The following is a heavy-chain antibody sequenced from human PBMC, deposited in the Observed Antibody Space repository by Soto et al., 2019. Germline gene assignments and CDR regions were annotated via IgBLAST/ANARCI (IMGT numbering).Heavy chain of an antibody. CDR3: ATSPRFAFDF. J-gene: IGHJ3*01. V-gene: IGHV4-61*01. CDR1: GGSVSGDKNY. Sequence: QVQLQESGPGLVKPSETLSLTCSVSGGSVSGDKNYWSWIRQSPGKGLEWIGFISYSGAPIYNPSLKSRLTISVDRSKNQFSLRLSSATASDTALYYCATSPRFAFDFWGQGTTVIVSS. CDR2: ISYSGAP. D-gene: IGHD3-16*01.